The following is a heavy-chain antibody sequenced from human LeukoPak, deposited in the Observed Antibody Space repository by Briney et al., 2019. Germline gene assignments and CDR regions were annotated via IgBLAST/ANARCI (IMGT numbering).Heavy chain of an antibody. CDR2: IYYSGST. CDR3: ARVSPYCSGGSCYKYFDY. CDR1: GGSISSSSYY. D-gene: IGHD2-15*01. J-gene: IGHJ4*02. V-gene: IGHV4-39*07. Sequence: SETLSLTCTVSGGSISSSSYYWGWIRQPPGKGLEWIGSIYYSGSTYYNPSLKSRVTISVDTSKNQFSLKLSSVTAADTAVYYCARVSPYCSGGSCYKYFDYWGQGTLVTVSS.